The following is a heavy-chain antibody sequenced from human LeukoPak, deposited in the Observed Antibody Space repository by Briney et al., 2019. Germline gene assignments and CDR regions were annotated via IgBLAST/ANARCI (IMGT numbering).Heavy chain of an antibody. Sequence: KPSETLSLTCTVSGGSINSFYWSWIRQPPGKGLEWIGYIHSSGSTNYNPSLKSRVTISVATSKNQVSLKLSSVTAADTAVYYCARRSAGIAGGPGFDPWGQGTLVTVSS. CDR1: GGSINSFY. CDR2: IHSSGST. D-gene: IGHD6-13*01. J-gene: IGHJ5*02. CDR3: ARRSAGIAGGPGFDP. V-gene: IGHV4-4*09.